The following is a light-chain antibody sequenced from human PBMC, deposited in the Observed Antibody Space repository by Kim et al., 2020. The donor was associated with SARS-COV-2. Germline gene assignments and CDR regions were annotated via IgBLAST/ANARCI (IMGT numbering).Light chain of an antibody. CDR1: SSDVGGNNV. J-gene: IGLJ2*01. Sequence: GQSITSTSTGTSSDVGGNNVVSWYQQHPGKAPQLMIYDVSSRPSGVSNRSSGSASGNTASLTISGLQAEDEADYYCSSYTSSSTLVFGGGTQLTVL. CDR3: SSYTSSSTLV. V-gene: IGLV2-14*03. CDR2: DVS.